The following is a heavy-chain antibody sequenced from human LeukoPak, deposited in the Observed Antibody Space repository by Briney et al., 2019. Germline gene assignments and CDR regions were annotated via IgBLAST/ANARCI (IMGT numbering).Heavy chain of an antibody. CDR1: GFTFGDYA. V-gene: IGHV3-49*04. D-gene: IGHD3-10*01. CDR2: IRSKAYGGTT. Sequence: GGSLRLSCTASGFTFGDYAMSWVRQAPGKGLEWVGFIRSKAYGGTTEYAASVKGRFTISRDDSKSIAYLQMNSLKTEDTAVYYCTRGILWFGESFSYYFDYWGQGTLVTVSS. CDR3: TRGILWFGESFSYYFDY. J-gene: IGHJ4*02.